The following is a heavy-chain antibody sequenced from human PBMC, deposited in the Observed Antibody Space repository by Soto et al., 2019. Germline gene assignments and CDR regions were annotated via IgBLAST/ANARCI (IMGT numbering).Heavy chain of an antibody. CDR1: GYTFTNYG. V-gene: IGHV1-18*01. Sequence: QVQLVQSGAEVKKPGASVKVSCKASGYTFTNYGISWVRQAPGQGLEWMGWISAYNGNTNYAQKVQGRLTMTTDTSTTRAYMELRSLRSDDTAVYYCARAEYSSSWSDSWGQGTLVTVSS. D-gene: IGHD6-13*01. CDR3: ARAEYSSSWSDS. J-gene: IGHJ4*02. CDR2: ISAYNGNT.